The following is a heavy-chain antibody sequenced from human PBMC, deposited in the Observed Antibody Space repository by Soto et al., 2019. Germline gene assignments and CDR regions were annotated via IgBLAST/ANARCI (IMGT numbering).Heavy chain of an antibody. Sequence: QVQLQESGPGLVKPSETLSLTCTVSGGSVSSGSDYWSWIRQPPGKGLEWIGYIYYSGSTNYNPSLKSRVTISVDTSKNQFSLKLSSVTAADTAVYYCARELGSWYHWFDPWGQGTLVTVSS. CDR1: GGSVSSGSDY. V-gene: IGHV4-61*01. J-gene: IGHJ5*02. CDR3: ARELGSWYHWFDP. CDR2: IYYSGST. D-gene: IGHD6-13*01.